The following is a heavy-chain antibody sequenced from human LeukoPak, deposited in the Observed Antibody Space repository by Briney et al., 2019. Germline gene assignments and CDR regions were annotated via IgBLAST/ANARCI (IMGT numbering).Heavy chain of an antibody. V-gene: IGHV5-51*01. Sequence: GESLKISCKGSGYNFTTYWIAWVRQMPGQGLEWMGINYPGDSDTRYSPSFQGQVTISADKSISTAYLKWSSLKASDTAMYYCATIPLYCSGGSCYPDAFDIWGQGTMVTVSS. CDR3: ATIPLYCSGGSCYPDAFDI. CDR1: GYNFTTYW. D-gene: IGHD2-15*01. CDR2: NYPGDSDT. J-gene: IGHJ3*02.